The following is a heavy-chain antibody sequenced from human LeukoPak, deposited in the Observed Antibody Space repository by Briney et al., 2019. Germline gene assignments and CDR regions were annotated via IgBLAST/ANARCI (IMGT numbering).Heavy chain of an antibody. Sequence: ASVKVSCKASGGTFSSYAISWVRQAPGQGLEWMGGIIPIFGTANYAQKFQGGVTITADESTSTAYMELSSLRSEDTAVYYCARGFWGPLYYYYYYMDVWGKGTTVTVSS. V-gene: IGHV1-69*13. CDR1: GGTFSSYA. CDR3: ARGFWGPLYYYYYYMDV. D-gene: IGHD3-10*01. J-gene: IGHJ6*03. CDR2: IIPIFGTA.